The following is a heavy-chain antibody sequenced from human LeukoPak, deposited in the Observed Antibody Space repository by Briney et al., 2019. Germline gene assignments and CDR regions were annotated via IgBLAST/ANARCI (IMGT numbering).Heavy chain of an antibody. V-gene: IGHV3-30*02. D-gene: IGHD2-2*01. CDR2: IWYGASNK. CDR1: GFTFSSYG. CDR3: AKDLVKGPAAPHYYYYMDV. Sequence: GGSLRLYCAASGFTFSSYGMHWVRQAPGKGLEWVAVIWYGASNKYYADSVKGRFTISRDNSKNTLYLQMNSLRAEDTAVYYCAKDLVKGPAAPHYYYYMDVWGKGTTVTVSS. J-gene: IGHJ6*03.